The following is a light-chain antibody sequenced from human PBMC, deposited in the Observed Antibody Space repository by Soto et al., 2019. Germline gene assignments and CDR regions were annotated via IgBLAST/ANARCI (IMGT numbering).Light chain of an antibody. CDR1: SSNIGSNY. Sequence: QSVLTQPPSASGTPGQRVTISCSGSSSNIGSNYVYWYQQLPGTAPKLLIYSNNQRPSGVPDRFSGSKSGTSASLATSGLRSEDEADYYCAAWDDSLSALYVFGTGTKVTV. CDR3: AAWDDSLSALYV. CDR2: SNN. V-gene: IGLV1-47*02. J-gene: IGLJ1*01.